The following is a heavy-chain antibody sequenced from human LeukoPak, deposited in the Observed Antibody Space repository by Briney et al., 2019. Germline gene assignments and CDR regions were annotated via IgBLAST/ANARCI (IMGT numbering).Heavy chain of an antibody. D-gene: IGHD2-8*01. CDR1: GFTFSNYA. Sequence: PGGSLRLSCAASGFTFSNYAMSWVRQAPGKGLEWVSATSRSGGSTYCADSVKGRFTISRDNSKSALFLQINSLRVEDTAVYYCAKDEGENGEYWSNFHHWGQGTLVTVSS. V-gene: IGHV3-23*01. CDR3: AKDEGENGEYWSNFHH. J-gene: IGHJ4*02. CDR2: TSRSGGST.